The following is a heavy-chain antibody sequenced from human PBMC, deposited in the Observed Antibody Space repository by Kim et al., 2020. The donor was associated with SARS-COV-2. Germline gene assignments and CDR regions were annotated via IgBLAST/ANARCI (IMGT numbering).Heavy chain of an antibody. D-gene: IGHD2-21*01. CDR1: GYNFTEYW. CDR3: ARMGIENYGLDV. J-gene: IGHJ6*02. V-gene: IGHV5-51*01. Sequence: GESLKISCKGSGYNFTEYWIGWVRQMPGKGLEWMGFIYPGDSDIKYSPSFQGQVSFSADKSTRSAYLQWSSLKASDTAIYYCARMGIENYGLDVWGQGTT. CDR2: IYPGDSDI.